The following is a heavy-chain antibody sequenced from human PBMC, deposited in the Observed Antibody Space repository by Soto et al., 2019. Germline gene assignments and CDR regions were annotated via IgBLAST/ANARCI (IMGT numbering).Heavy chain of an antibody. CDR3: ATMGTPATGLYYFDY. D-gene: IGHD5-18*01. CDR2: ISYSGST. Sequence: QVQLQESGPGLVKPSQTLSLTCTVSGGSISSGNYYWSWIRQPPGKGLEWIGFISYSGSTYYSLSLRSLVTISVDTYNNQFSLNLSFTAADTAVYYCATMGTPATGLYYFDYWGQGTLVTVSS. V-gene: IGHV4-30-4*01. J-gene: IGHJ4*02. CDR1: GGSISSGNYY.